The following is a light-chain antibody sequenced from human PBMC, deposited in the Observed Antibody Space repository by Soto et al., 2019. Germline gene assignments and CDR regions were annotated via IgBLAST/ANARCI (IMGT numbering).Light chain of an antibody. CDR3: QPWGTGIHV. Sequence: QLVLTQSPSASASLGASVKLTCTLSSGHSSYAIAWHQQQPEKGPRYLMKLNSDGSHSKGDGIPDRFSGSSSGAERYLIIPRLQSEDEADYYCQPWGTGIHVFGTGTKLTVL. V-gene: IGLV4-69*01. CDR1: SGHSSYA. J-gene: IGLJ1*01. CDR2: LNSDGSH.